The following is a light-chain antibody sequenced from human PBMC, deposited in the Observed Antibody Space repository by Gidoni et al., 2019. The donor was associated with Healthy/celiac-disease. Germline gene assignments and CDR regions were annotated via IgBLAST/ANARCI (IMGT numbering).Light chain of an antibody. CDR1: QSVSSY. CDR2: DTS. V-gene: IGKV3-11*01. Sequence: EIVLTQSPATLSLSPGERATLSCRASQSVSSYLDWYQQKPGQAPRLLIYDTSNRATGIPARFSDSGSVTVFTLTISSLEPEDFAVYYCQQRSNWPLLTFGGGTKVEIK. CDR3: QQRSNWPLLT. J-gene: IGKJ4*01.